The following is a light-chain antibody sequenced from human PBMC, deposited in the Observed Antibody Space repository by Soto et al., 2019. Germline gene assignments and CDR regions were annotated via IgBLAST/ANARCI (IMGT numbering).Light chain of an antibody. CDR3: EQYGNSRT. CDR1: RIISTTY. Sequence: EIVLTQSPGTLSLSPGDTATLSCRASRIISTTYLAWYQQKPGQPPRLLIYGASSRATAIPDRFSGSGSGTDFTLTISRLEPEDCAVYFCEQYGNSRTFGQGTKVEVK. CDR2: GAS. V-gene: IGKV3-20*01. J-gene: IGKJ1*01.